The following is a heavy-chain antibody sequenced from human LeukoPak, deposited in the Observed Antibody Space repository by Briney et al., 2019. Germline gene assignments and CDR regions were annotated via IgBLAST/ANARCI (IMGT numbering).Heavy chain of an antibody. CDR1: GFTFSSYS. Sequence: GGSLRLSCAASGFTFSSYSMNWVRQAPGKGLEWVSYISSSSSTIYYADSVKGRFTISRDNAKNSLYLQMNSLRAEDTAVYYCARDLTMVRGIIGAGDYWGQGTLVTVSS. D-gene: IGHD3-10*01. CDR2: ISSSSSTI. J-gene: IGHJ4*02. V-gene: IGHV3-48*01. CDR3: ARDLTMVRGIIGAGDY.